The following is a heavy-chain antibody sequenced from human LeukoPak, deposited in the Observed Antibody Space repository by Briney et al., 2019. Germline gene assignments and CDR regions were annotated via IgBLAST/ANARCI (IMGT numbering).Heavy chain of an antibody. D-gene: IGHD1/OR15-1a*01. J-gene: IGHJ3*02. Sequence: PGGSLRLSCAASGFTFSSYSMNWVRQAPGKGLEWVSYISHSSNTIYYADSVKGRFTISRDNAKNSLYLQMNSLRVEDTAVYFCARDRSTMDAFDIWGQGTMVTVSS. V-gene: IGHV3-48*01. CDR1: GFTFSSYS. CDR2: ISHSSNTI. CDR3: ARDRSTMDAFDI.